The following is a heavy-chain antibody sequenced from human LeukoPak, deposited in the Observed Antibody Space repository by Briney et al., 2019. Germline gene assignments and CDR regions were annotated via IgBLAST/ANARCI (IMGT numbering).Heavy chain of an antibody. Sequence: PSETLSLTCAVSGYSISSGYYWGWIRQSPGKGLEWIGSAYHNGRTYYSPSLTSRVTISVDTSKNQVSLKLSSVTAADTAAYYCARAKSIITEVRGAVPGRFDSWGQGTLVTVSS. D-gene: IGHD3-10*01. V-gene: IGHV4-38-2*01. CDR2: AYHNGRT. CDR1: GYSISSGYY. CDR3: ARAKSIITEVRGAVPGRFDS. J-gene: IGHJ4*02.